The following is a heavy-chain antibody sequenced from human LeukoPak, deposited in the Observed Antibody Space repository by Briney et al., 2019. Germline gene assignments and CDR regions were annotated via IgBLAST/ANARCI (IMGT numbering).Heavy chain of an antibody. Sequence: PSETLSLTCTVSGGSISSSSYYWGWIRQPPGKGLEWIGSIYYSGSTYYNPSLKSRVTISVDTSKNQFSLKLSSVTAADTAVYYCARDATYAPNWLDPWGQGTLVTVSS. J-gene: IGHJ5*02. D-gene: IGHD2-8*01. CDR1: GGSISSSSYY. CDR2: IYYSGST. V-gene: IGHV4-39*07. CDR3: ARDATYAPNWLDP.